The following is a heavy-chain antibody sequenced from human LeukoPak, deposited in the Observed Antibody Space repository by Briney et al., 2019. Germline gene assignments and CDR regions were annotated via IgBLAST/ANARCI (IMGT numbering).Heavy chain of an antibody. CDR3: ARLVGLSTTASY. CDR2: INPTSGGT. V-gene: IGHV1-2*02. CDR1: GDTFIVYY. D-gene: IGHD2/OR15-2a*01. J-gene: IGHJ4*02. Sequence: ASLNASCKASGDTFIVYYPHWVRQAPGQGREWMGWINPTSGGTNYAQKFQDRVTMTRDTSINTAYMELSRLTSDDTAVYYCARLVGLSTTASYWGQGTLVIVSS.